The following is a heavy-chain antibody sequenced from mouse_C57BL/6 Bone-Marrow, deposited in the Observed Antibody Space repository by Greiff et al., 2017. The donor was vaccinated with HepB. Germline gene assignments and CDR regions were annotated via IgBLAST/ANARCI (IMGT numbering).Heavy chain of an antibody. Sequence: QVQLQQPGAELVKPGASVKMSCKASGYTFTSYCITWVKQRPGQGLEWIGDIYPGSGSTNYNEKFKSKATLTVDKSSSTAYMQLSSLTSEDSAVYYCARELRPYVDYWGQGTTLTVSS. J-gene: IGHJ2*01. CDR2: IYPGSGST. CDR1: GYTFTSYC. D-gene: IGHD3-2*02. CDR3: ARELRPYVDY. V-gene: IGHV1-55*01.